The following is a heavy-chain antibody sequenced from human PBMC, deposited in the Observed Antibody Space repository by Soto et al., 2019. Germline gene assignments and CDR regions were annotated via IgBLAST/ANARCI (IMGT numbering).Heavy chain of an antibody. V-gene: IGHV3-23*01. Sequence: GGSLTLSCAASGFTFSSYAMSWVRQAPGKGLEWVSAISGSGGSTYYADSVKGRFTISRDNSKNTLYLQMNSLRAEDTAVYYCAKYESDDILTGYSHWGQGTLVTVSS. D-gene: IGHD3-9*01. J-gene: IGHJ4*02. CDR3: AKYESDDILTGYSH. CDR2: ISGSGGST. CDR1: GFTFSSYA.